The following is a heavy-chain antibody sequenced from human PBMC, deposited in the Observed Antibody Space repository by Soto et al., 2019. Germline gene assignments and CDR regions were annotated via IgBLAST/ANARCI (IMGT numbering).Heavy chain of an antibody. Sequence: QVQLVQSGAEVKKPGASVKVSCKTSGYTFTTFGISWVRQAPGQGLEWMGWISTYNGNTNYAQPFQGSVTVTTDTSKSTAYMELSSLRADDTAVYYCARGGPPVGYWGQGTLGTVSS. CDR1: GYTFTTFG. J-gene: IGHJ4*02. CDR3: ARGGPPVGY. V-gene: IGHV1-18*01. D-gene: IGHD3-16*01. CDR2: ISTYNGNT.